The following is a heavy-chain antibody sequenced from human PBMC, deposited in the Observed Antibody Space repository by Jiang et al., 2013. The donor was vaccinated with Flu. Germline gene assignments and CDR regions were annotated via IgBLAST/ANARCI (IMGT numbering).Heavy chain of an antibody. Sequence: AASGFTFDDYAMHWVRQAPGKGLEWVSGISWNSGSIGYADSVKGRFTISRDNAKNSLYLQMNSLRAEDTALYYCAKDISGNYYDSSGYQYYFDYWGQGTLVTVSS. CDR2: ISWNSGSI. V-gene: IGHV3-9*01. J-gene: IGHJ4*02. D-gene: IGHD3-22*01. CDR3: AKDISGNYYDSSGYQYYFDY. CDR1: GFTFDDYA.